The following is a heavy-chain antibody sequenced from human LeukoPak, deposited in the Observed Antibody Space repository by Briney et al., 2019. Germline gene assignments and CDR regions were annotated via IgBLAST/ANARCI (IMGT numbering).Heavy chain of an antibody. CDR1: GFTFSRHG. Sequence: GGSLRLSCEASGFTFSRHGMHWVRQAPGKGLEWVVVISADGNTKYYADSVKGRFTIFREASRNTVYLEMNGLREEDTAVYYCAREGAWGNWYFDLWGRGTLVTVSS. D-gene: IGHD3-16*01. J-gene: IGHJ2*01. CDR3: AREGAWGNWYFDL. CDR2: ISADGNTK. V-gene: IGHV3-30*03.